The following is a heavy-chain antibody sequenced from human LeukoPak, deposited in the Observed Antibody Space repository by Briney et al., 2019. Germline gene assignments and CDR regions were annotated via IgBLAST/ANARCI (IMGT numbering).Heavy chain of an antibody. Sequence: SETLSLTCTVSGASISSYYWSWIRQPPGKGLEWIGYIYYSGTTSYNPSLKSRITISVDTSKNQFSLMLTSVTAGDTAIYYCARASGSSSRSYYLDYWGQGTLVTVSS. J-gene: IGHJ4*02. D-gene: IGHD6-13*01. CDR1: GASISSYY. CDR2: IYYSGTT. CDR3: ARASGSSSRSYYLDY. V-gene: IGHV4-59*01.